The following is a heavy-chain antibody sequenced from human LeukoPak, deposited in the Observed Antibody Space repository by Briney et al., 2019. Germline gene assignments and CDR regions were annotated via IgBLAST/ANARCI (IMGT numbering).Heavy chain of an antibody. Sequence: SETLSLTCTVSGGSISSYYWSWIRQPPGKGREWIGYTYYSGSTNYNPSFKSRVTISVGTSKHQFSLKLSSVTAADTAVYYCARPVAVAGTRDFDAFDIWGQGTKVTVSS. CDR3: ARPVAVAGTRDFDAFDI. V-gene: IGHV4-59*08. CDR1: GGSISSYY. CDR2: TYYSGST. J-gene: IGHJ3*02. D-gene: IGHD6-19*01.